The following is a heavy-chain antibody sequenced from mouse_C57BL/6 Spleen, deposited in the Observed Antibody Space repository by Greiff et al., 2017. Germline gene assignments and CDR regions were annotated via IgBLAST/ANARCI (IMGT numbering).Heavy chain of an antibody. Sequence: QVQLQQSGAELIRPGTSVKVSCKASGYAFTNYLIAWVKQRPGQGLEWIGVINPGSGGTNYNEKFKGKATLTADKSSSTAYMQLSSLTSEDSAVYFCASIYYYGSSYGAMDYWGQGTSVTVSS. CDR3: ASIYYYGSSYGAMDY. V-gene: IGHV1-54*01. CDR1: GYAFTNYL. D-gene: IGHD1-1*01. J-gene: IGHJ4*01. CDR2: INPGSGGT.